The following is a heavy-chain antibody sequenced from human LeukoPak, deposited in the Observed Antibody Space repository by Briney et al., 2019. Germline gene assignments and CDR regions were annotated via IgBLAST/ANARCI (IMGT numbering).Heavy chain of an antibody. CDR3: ARRAGYYYGSVDY. D-gene: IGHD3-10*01. J-gene: IGHJ4*02. CDR1: GGSFSGYY. CDR2: INHSGST. V-gene: IGHV4-34*01. Sequence: PSETLSLTCAVYGGSFSGYYWSWIRQPPGKGLGWIGEINHSGSTNYNPSLKSRVTISVDTSKNQFSLKLGSVTAADTAVYYCARRAGYYYGSVDYWGQGTLVTVSS.